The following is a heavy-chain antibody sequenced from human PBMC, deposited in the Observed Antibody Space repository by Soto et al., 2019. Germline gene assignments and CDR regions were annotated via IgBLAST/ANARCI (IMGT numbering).Heavy chain of an antibody. CDR3: ARDRIQLWFRNWFDP. Sequence: GASVKVSCKASGYTFTSYGISWVLQAPGQGLEWMGWISAYNGNTNYAQKLQGRVTMTTDTSTSTAYMELRSLRSDDTAVYYCARDRIQLWFRNWFDPWGQGTLVTVSS. D-gene: IGHD5-18*01. CDR2: ISAYNGNT. J-gene: IGHJ5*02. V-gene: IGHV1-18*01. CDR1: GYTFTSYG.